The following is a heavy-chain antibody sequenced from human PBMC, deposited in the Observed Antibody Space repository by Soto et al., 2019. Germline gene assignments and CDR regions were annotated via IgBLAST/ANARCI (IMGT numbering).Heavy chain of an antibody. CDR2: IIPIFGTA. V-gene: IGHV1-69*13. Sequence: ASVKVSCKASGGTFSSYAISWVRQAPGQGLEWMGGIIPIFGTANYAQKFQGRVTITADESTSTAYMELSSLRSEDTAVYYCARDIVVVPAPLGGMDVWGQGTTVTVSS. CDR1: GGTFSSYA. CDR3: ARDIVVVPAPLGGMDV. D-gene: IGHD2-2*01. J-gene: IGHJ6*02.